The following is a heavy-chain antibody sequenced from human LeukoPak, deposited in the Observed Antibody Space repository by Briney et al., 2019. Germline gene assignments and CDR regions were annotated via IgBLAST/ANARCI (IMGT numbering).Heavy chain of an antibody. J-gene: IGHJ4*02. CDR1: GFTFSSYS. CDR2: IKQDGSEK. V-gene: IGHV3-7*01. Sequence: GGSLRLSCAASGFTFSSYSMNWVRRAPGKGLEWVANIKQDGSEKYYVDSVKGRLTISRDNAKNSLYLQMNSLRAEDTAVYYCAREVWVLGCFDYWGQGTLVTVSS. D-gene: IGHD4/OR15-4a*01. CDR3: AREVWVLGCFDY.